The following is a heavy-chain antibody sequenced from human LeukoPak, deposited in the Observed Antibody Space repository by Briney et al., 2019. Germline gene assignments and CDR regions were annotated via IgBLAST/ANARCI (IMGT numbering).Heavy chain of an antibody. CDR3: ARGGTNSGYDHFYYYYGMDV. CDR1: GFTFDDYA. D-gene: IGHD5-12*01. V-gene: IGHV3-9*01. J-gene: IGHJ6*02. CDR2: ISWNSGSI. Sequence: GGSLRLSCAASGFTFDDYAMHWVRQAPGKGLEWVSGISWNSGSIGYADSVKGRFTISRDNAKNTLYLQMNSLRAEDTAVYYCARGGTNSGYDHFYYYYGMDVWGQGTTVTVSS.